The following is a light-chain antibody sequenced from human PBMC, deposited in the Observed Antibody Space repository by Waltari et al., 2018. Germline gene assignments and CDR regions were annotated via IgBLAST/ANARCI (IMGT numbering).Light chain of an antibody. Sequence: QSALPQPASVSGSPGQSITISCTGTSSDVGGYNSVSWYQQHPGKAPKLMIYEVSNRPSGVSNRFSGSKSGNTASLTISGLQAEDEADYYCSSYTSSSTLEVFGGGTKLTVL. CDR2: EVS. V-gene: IGLV2-14*01. J-gene: IGLJ2*01. CDR3: SSYTSSSTLEV. CDR1: SSDVGGYNS.